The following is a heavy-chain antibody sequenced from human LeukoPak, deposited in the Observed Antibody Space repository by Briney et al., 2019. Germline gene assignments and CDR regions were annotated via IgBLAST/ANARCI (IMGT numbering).Heavy chain of an antibody. D-gene: IGHD3-22*01. CDR3: ARRYYYDSSGYLDY. V-gene: IGHV1-69*13. J-gene: IGHJ4*02. CDR1: GGTFSSYA. Sequence: ASVKVSCKASGGTFSSYAISWVRQAPGQGLEWMGGINPIFGTANYAQKFQGRVTITADESTSTAYMELSSLRSEDTAVYYCARRYYYDSSGYLDYWGQGTLVTVSS. CDR2: INPIFGTA.